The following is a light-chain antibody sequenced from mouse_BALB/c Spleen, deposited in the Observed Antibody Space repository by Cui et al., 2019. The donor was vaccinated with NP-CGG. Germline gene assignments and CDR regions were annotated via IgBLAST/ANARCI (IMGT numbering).Light chain of an antibody. CDR1: SSLSATC. Sequence: EMVLPQSSVSITATRGEKATITCRASSSLSATCLHWYQQKPGASPKLLIYRTSILGSGVLDSFSGSGSETSYTLTISCMQDEVAATYFCQQGSSSPPTFSTGTKLELK. CDR2: RTS. V-gene: IGKV4-92*01. CDR3: QQGSSSPPT. J-gene: IGKJ5*01.